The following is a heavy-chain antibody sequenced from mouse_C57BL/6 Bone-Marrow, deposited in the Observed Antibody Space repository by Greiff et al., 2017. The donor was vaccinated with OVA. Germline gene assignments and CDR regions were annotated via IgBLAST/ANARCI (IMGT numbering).Heavy chain of an antibody. V-gene: IGHV5-15*01. D-gene: IGHD2-4*01. CDR1: GFTFSDYG. J-gene: IGHJ3*01. CDR2: ISNLAYSI. CDR3: ARGEGRSTLTY. Sequence: EVQLVESGGGLVQPGGSLKLSCAASGFTFSDYGMAWVRQAPRKGPEWVAFISNLAYSIYYADTVTGRFTISRENAKNTLYLEMSSLRSEDTAMYYCARGEGRSTLTYWGQGTLVTVSA.